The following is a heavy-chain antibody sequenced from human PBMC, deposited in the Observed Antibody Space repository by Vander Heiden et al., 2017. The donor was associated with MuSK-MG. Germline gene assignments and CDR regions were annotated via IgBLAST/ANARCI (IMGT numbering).Heavy chain of an antibody. D-gene: IGHD3-9*01. J-gene: IGHJ6*02. CDR1: GYTFTSHY. CDR2: INPSGGST. V-gene: IGHV1-46*01. CDR3: ARANYDILSFDYYGMDV. Sequence: QVQLVQSGAEVKKPGASVKVSCKASGYTFTSHYMHWVRQAPGQGLEWMGIINPSGGSTSYAQKFQGRVTMTRDTSTSTVYMELSSLRSEDTAVYYCARANYDILSFDYYGMDVWGQGTTVTVSS.